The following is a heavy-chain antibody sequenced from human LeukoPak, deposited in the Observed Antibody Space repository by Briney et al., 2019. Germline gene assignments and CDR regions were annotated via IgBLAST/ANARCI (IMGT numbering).Heavy chain of an antibody. CDR1: GGSFSGYY. V-gene: IGHV4-34*01. CDR2: INHSGST. D-gene: IGHD3-3*01. Sequence: SGTLSLTCAVYGGSFSGYYWSWIRQPPGKGLEWIGEINHSGSTNYNPSLKSRVTISVDTSKNQFSLKLSSVTAADTAVYYCARGGPLRYYDFWSGYYPTPHFDYWGQGTLVTVSS. CDR3: ARGGPLRYYDFWSGYYPTPHFDY. J-gene: IGHJ4*02.